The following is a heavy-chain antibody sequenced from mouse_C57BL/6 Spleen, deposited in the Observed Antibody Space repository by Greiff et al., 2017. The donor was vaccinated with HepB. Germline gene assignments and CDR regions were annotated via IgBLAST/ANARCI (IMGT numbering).Heavy chain of an antibody. J-gene: IGHJ4*01. Sequence: EVQLQQSGPELVKPGASVKISCKASGYTFTDYYMNWVKQSHGKSLEWIGDINPNNGGTSYNQKFKGKATLTVDKSSSTAYMELRSLTSEDSAVYYCARGSITTVDYAMDYCGQGTSVTVSS. CDR3: ARGSITTVDYAMDY. V-gene: IGHV1-26*01. D-gene: IGHD1-1*01. CDR1: GYTFTDYY. CDR2: INPNNGGT.